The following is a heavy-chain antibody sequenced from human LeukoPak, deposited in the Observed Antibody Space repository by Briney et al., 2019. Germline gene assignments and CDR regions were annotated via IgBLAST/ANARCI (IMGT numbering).Heavy chain of an antibody. CDR3: ARDAYYYDSDGYSYYYGMDV. D-gene: IGHD3-22*01. J-gene: IGHJ6*02. V-gene: IGHV4-61*01. CDR1: GGSVSSANYY. Sequence: SETLSLTCTVSGGSVSSANYYWSWIRQPPGKGLEWIGYIYHSGSTYYDPALKSRVTISVDMSRNQFSLKLSSVTAADTAVYYCARDAYYYDSDGYSYYYGMDVWGQGTTVTVSS. CDR2: IYHSGST.